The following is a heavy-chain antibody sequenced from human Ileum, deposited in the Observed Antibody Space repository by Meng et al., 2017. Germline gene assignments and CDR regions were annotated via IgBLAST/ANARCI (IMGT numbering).Heavy chain of an antibody. V-gene: IGHV3-49*03. D-gene: IGHD2-15*01. CDR1: GFTFGDYA. CDR3: TRGRGVVEVAASAY. J-gene: IGHJ4*02. CDR2: IRSKAFGGTT. Sequence: GESLKISCSASGFTFGDYAMSWFRQAPGKGLEWVGFIRSKAFGGTTEYAASVKGRFTISRDDSKSIASLQMNSLKTEDTALYYCTRGRGVVEVAASAYWGQGTLVTVSS.